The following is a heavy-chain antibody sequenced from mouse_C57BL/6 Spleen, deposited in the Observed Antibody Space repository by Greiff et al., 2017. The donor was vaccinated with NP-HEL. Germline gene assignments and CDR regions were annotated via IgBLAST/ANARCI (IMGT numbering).Heavy chain of an antibody. CDR2: IDPSDSYT. J-gene: IGHJ2*01. V-gene: IGHV1-59*01. CDR3: ARSPSVVGYCDY. CDR1: GYTFTSYW. Sequence: VQLQQPGAELVRPGTSVKLSCKASGYTFTSYWMHWVKQRPGQGLEWIGVIDPSDSYTNYNQKFKGKATLTVDTSSSTAYMQLSSLTSEDSAVYYCARSPSVVGYCDYWGQGTTLTVSS. D-gene: IGHD1-1*01.